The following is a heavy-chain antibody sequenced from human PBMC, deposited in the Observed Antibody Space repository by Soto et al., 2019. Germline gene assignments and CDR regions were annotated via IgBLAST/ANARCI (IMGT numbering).Heavy chain of an antibody. V-gene: IGHV3-48*02. Sequence: GGSLRLSCAASGFTFSSYSMNWVRQAPGKGLEWVSYISSSSSTIYYADSVKGRFTISRDNAKNSLYLQMNSLRDEDTAVYYCARDFHQQLVKTPFDYWGQGTLVTVSS. CDR2: ISSSSSTI. J-gene: IGHJ4*02. CDR3: ARDFHQQLVKTPFDY. D-gene: IGHD6-13*01. CDR1: GFTFSSYS.